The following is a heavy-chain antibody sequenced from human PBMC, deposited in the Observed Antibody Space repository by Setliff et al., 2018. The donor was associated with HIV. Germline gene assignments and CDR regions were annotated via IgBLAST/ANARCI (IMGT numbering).Heavy chain of an antibody. D-gene: IGHD3-22*01. V-gene: IGHV4-59*01. CDR2: VYYSGTT. J-gene: IGHJ4*02. Sequence: SETLSLTCSVSGGSLSSYYWSWIRQPPGKGLEWIGYVYYSGTTNYNPSLKSRVSMSVDTSKNQFSLRLSSVTAADTAVYYCARKYLVNVFDYWGPGMLVTVS. CDR3: ARKYLVNVFDY. CDR1: GGSLSSYY.